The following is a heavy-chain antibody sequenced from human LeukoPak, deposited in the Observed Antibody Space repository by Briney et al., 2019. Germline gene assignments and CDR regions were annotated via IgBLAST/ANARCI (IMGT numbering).Heavy chain of an antibody. CDR3: ARVGDWNDLVY. D-gene: IGHD1-1*01. Sequence: SETLSLTCTVSGGSISSFYWSWIRQPPGKGLEWIGYIYYSGSTNYNPSLKSRVTISVDTSKNQFSLKLSSVTAADTAVYYCARVGDWNDLVYWGQGTLVTVSS. CDR1: GGSISSFY. V-gene: IGHV4-59*01. J-gene: IGHJ4*02. CDR2: IYYSGST.